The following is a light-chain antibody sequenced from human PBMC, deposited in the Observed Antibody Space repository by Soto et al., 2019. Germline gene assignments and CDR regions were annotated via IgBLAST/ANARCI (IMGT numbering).Light chain of an antibody. V-gene: IGKV2-40*01. CDR3: TQRIEFPRT. CDR2: TLS. Sequence: EIVLTQTPLSLPVTPGEPASISCRSSQSLLDSEDGYTYLDWYLQKPGQSPQVLIHTLSYRASGVPERLSCSGSRDGLTLKVSRVEAEDVGVYHCTQRIEFPRTVGQRAKVDIK. J-gene: IGKJ1*01. CDR1: QSLLDSEDGYTY.